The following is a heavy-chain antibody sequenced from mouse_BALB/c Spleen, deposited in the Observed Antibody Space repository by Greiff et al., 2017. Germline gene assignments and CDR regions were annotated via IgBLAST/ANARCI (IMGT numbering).Heavy chain of an antibody. Sequence: EVQLQQSGAELVKPGASVKLSCTASGFNIKDTYMHWVKQRPEQGLEWIGRIDPANGNTKYDPKFQGKATITADTSSNTAYLQLSSLTSEDTAVYSGGRGGVRGALYYFDYWGQGTTLTGSS. CDR1: GFNIKDTY. V-gene: IGHV14-3*02. CDR3: GRGGVRGALYYFDY. D-gene: IGHD2-14*01. J-gene: IGHJ2*01. CDR2: IDPANGNT.